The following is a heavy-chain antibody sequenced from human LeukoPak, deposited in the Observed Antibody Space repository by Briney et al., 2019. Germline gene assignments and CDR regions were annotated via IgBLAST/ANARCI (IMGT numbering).Heavy chain of an antibody. J-gene: IGHJ4*02. Sequence: TLSLACTVSGGSISSGGYYWDWIRRHPGKGLECIGYIYYSGSTYYNPSLKSRLTISVDTTKNQFSLKLSSVTAAGTAVYYCARVNLGSYFDYWGQGTLVTVSS. D-gene: IGHD3-10*01. CDR2: IYYSGST. CDR1: GGSISSGGYY. CDR3: ARVNLGSYFDY. V-gene: IGHV4-31*03.